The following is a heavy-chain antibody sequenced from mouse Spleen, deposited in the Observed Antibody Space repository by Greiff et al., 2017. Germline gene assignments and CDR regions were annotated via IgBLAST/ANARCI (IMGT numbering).Heavy chain of an antibody. V-gene: IGHV2-2*01. Sequence: VQLQQSGPGLVQPSQSLSITCTVSGFSLTSYGVHWVRQSPGKGLEWLGVIWSGGSTDYNAAFISRLSISKDNSKSQVFFKMNSLQADDTAIYYCARNPYYGNFSWYFDVWGTGTTVTVSS. J-gene: IGHJ1*03. CDR1: GFSLTSYG. CDR3: ARNPYYGNFSWYFDV. D-gene: IGHD2-10*01. CDR2: IWSGGST.